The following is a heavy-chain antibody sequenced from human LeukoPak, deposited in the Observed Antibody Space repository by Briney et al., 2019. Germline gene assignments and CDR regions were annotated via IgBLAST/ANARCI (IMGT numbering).Heavy chain of an antibody. J-gene: IGHJ6*02. D-gene: IGHD3-22*01. Sequence: SETLSLTCTVSGGSISSSSYYWGWIRQPPGKGLEWIGSIYYSGSTYYNPSLKSRVTISVDTSKNQFSLKPSSVTAADTAVYYCARDFPSSGYYYGMDVWGQGTTVTVSS. V-gene: IGHV4-39*07. CDR1: GGSISSSSYY. CDR3: ARDFPSSGYYYGMDV. CDR2: IYYSGST.